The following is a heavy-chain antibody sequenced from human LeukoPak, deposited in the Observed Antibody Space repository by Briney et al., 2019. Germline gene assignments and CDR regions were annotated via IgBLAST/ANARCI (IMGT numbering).Heavy chain of an antibody. CDR3: ARGGSRSGGSLRTFDS. V-gene: IGHV1-8*01. J-gene: IGHJ4*02. CDR1: GYTFSSHN. D-gene: IGHD2-15*01. CDR2: MRPDTGFT. Sequence: ASVKVSCKASGYTFSSHNINWVRQVSGHRLEWMGWMRPDTGFTGYAQKFRGRVTMTRDTSTNTSYMELSSLRSDDTAVYCCARGGSRSGGSLRTFDSWGQGTLVTVSS.